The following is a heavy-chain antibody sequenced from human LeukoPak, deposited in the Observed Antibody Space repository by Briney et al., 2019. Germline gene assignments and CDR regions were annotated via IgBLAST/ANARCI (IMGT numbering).Heavy chain of an antibody. CDR2: ISSSSSTI. Sequence: GGSLRLSCAASGFAFSSYSMNWVRQAPGKGLEWVSYISSSSSTIYYADSVKGRFTISRDNAKNSLYLQMNSLRAEDTAVYYCARDPYDSSGHFDYWGQGTLVTVSS. V-gene: IGHV3-48*01. CDR3: ARDPYDSSGHFDY. J-gene: IGHJ4*02. CDR1: GFAFSSYS. D-gene: IGHD3-22*01.